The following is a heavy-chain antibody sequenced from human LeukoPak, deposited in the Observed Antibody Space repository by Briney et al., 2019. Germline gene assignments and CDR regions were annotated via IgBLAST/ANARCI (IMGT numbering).Heavy chain of an antibody. J-gene: IGHJ4*02. D-gene: IGHD2-21*01. Sequence: GGSLRLSCAASGFTFSSYAMSWVRQGPGKGLEWVSAISVSGNTYHADSVKGRFTISRDSSKNTLYLQMNSLRAGDAAVYYCAKAPVTTYSGAYCYPFDYWSQGTLVTVSS. CDR3: AKAPVTTYSGAYCYPFDY. V-gene: IGHV3-23*01. CDR2: ISVSGNT. CDR1: GFTFSSYA.